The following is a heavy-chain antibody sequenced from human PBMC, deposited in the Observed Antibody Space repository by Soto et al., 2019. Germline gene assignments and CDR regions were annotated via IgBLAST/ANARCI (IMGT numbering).Heavy chain of an antibody. V-gene: IGHV4-34*01. CDR3: ARDSGGLRLGESSLYGEKDSFDV. CDR1: AVSLSGYY. Sequence: PSETLSLTCGVSAVSLSGYYWSWIRQPPGKGLEWIGEINYSGSTKFNPSLKSRVTLSIDTSKDQFSLRLSSVTAADTAVYYCARDSGGLRLGESSLYGEKDSFDVWDQGTLVTVSS. CDR2: INYSGST. J-gene: IGHJ3*01. D-gene: IGHD3-16*02.